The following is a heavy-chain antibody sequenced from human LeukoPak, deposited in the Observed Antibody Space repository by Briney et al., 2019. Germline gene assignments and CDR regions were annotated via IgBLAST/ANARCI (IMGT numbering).Heavy chain of an antibody. CDR1: GFTFSSHW. D-gene: IGHD1-26*01. V-gene: IGHV3-74*01. CDR2: INSDGSTT. Sequence: GGSLRLSCAASGFTFSSHWIYWVRQAPGKGLVWVSRINSDGSTTSYADSVKGRFTVSRDNAKNTLYLQMNSLRAEDTAVYYCARDLGNNWFDPWGQGTLVTVSS. CDR3: ARDLGNNWFDP. J-gene: IGHJ5*02.